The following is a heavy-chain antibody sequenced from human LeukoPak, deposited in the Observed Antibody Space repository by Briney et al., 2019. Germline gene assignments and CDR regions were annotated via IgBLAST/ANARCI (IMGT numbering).Heavy chain of an antibody. J-gene: IGHJ5*02. V-gene: IGHV1-2*02. CDR3: ARGRGYSYSWFDP. CDR2: INPNSGVT. CDR1: EYTFVGHY. D-gene: IGHD5-18*01. Sequence: ASVKVSCKASEYTFVGHYMHWVRQAPGQGLEWMGWINPNSGVTTYAQKFQGRVTMTSHTSISTAYMNLSRLTSDHTAVYYCARGRGYSYSWFDPWGQGTLVTVSS.